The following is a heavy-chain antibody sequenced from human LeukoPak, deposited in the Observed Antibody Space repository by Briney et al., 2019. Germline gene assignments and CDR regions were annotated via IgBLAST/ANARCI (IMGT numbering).Heavy chain of an antibody. CDR2: INHSEST. Sequence: PSETLSLTCAVYGESFSGYYWSWIRQPPGKGLEWIGEINHSESTNYNPSLKSRVTISVDTSKNQFSLKLSSVTTADTAVYYCAREGLQLAAFDIWGQGTMVTVSS. V-gene: IGHV4-34*01. CDR1: GESFSGYY. CDR3: AREGLQLAAFDI. D-gene: IGHD5-24*01. J-gene: IGHJ3*02.